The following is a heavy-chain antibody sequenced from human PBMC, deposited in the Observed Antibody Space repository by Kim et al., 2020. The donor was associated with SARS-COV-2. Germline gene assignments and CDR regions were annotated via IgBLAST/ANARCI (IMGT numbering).Heavy chain of an antibody. CDR1: GFTVSSNY. V-gene: IGHV3-66*01. D-gene: IGHD2-21*01. CDR3: ARDSLFPGAYYYYGMDV. Sequence: GGSLRLSCAASGFTVSSNYMSWVHQAPGKGLEWVSVIYSGGSTYYADSVKGRFTISRDNSKNTLYLQMNSLRAEDTAVYYCARDSLFPGAYYYYGMDVWGQGTTVTVSS. J-gene: IGHJ6*02. CDR2: IYSGGST.